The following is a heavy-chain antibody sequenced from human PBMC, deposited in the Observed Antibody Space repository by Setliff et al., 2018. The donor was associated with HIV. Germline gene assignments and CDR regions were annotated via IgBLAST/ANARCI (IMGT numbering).Heavy chain of an antibody. CDR2: ISNTGNT. CDR3: VRDDYGYNGKGFDY. D-gene: IGHD4-17*01. Sequence: PSETLSLTCTVSGGSISNYYWSWIRQSPGKGLEWIGYISNTGNTKYNPSLKSRVTIAGDTSKNQFPVRLSSVTAADTAVYYCVRDDYGYNGKGFDYWGQGTLVTAPQ. V-gene: IGHV4-59*12. CDR1: GGSISNYY. J-gene: IGHJ4*02.